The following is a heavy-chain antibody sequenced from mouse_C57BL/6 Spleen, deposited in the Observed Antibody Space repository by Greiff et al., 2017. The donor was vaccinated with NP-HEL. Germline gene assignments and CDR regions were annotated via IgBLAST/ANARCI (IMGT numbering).Heavy chain of an antibody. D-gene: IGHD1-1*01. CDR3: ARGHYGSSYSPYFDV. CDR2: IHPNSGST. J-gene: IGHJ1*03. V-gene: IGHV1-64*01. CDR1: GYTFTSYW. Sequence: VQLQQPGAELVKPGASVKLSCKASGYTFTSYWMHWVKQRPGQGLEWIGMIHPNSGSTNYNEKFKSKATLTVDKSSSTAYMQLSSLTSEDSAVYYCARGHYGSSYSPYFDVWGTGTTVTVSS.